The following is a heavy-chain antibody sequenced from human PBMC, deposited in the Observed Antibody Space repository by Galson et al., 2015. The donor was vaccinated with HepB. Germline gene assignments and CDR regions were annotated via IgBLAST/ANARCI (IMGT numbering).Heavy chain of an antibody. D-gene: IGHD2-2*01. Sequence: CAISGDSVSSNSAAWNWIRQSPSRGLEWLGRTYYRSKWYNDYAVSVKSRITINPDTSKNQFSLQLSSVTPEDTAVYYCAREVVPAATSNWFDPWGQGTLVTVSS. CDR1: GDSVSSNSAA. J-gene: IGHJ5*02. V-gene: IGHV6-1*01. CDR2: TYYRSKWYN. CDR3: AREVVPAATSNWFDP.